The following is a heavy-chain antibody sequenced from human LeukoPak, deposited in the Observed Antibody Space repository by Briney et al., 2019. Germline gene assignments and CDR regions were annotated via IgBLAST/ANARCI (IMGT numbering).Heavy chain of an antibody. J-gene: IGHJ4*02. D-gene: IGHD3-3*01. Sequence: SETLSLTCTVSGGSISSYYWTWIRQPPGKGLEWLGYIYYSGSTNYNPSLKSRVTISLDTSRNQFSLRLTSVTAADTAVYYCGSRRTAMFGVIKGPIDYWGQGTLVTVSS. CDR3: GSRRTAMFGVIKGPIDY. CDR2: IYYSGST. CDR1: GGSISSYY. V-gene: IGHV4-59*01.